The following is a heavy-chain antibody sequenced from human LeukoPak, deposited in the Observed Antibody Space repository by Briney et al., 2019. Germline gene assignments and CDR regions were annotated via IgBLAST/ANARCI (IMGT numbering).Heavy chain of an antibody. D-gene: IGHD3-10*01. J-gene: IGHJ4*02. CDR1: GGSISSSNW. CDR3: ARVVLRGLDY. V-gene: IGHV3-7*01. Sequence: GTLSLTCAVSGGSISSSNWWSWVRQPPGKGLEWVAGIKQDGSEKHYVDSVRGRFTISRDNAKNSLYLQMNSLRVEDTAVYYCARVVLRGLDYWGQGNMVTVSS. CDR2: IKQDGSEK.